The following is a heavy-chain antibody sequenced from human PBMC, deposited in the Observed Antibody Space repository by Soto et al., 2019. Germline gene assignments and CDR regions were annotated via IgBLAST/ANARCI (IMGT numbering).Heavy chain of an antibody. J-gene: IGHJ6*02. V-gene: IGHV4-61*01. Sequence: QVQLQESGPGLVKPSETLSLTCTVSGGSFSSGSYYWSWIRQPPGTGLEWIGYIYYSGSTNYNPSLKSRVTISVDTSKTQFSLKLSSVTAADTAVYYCARGIEGWYQGRYYYGMDVWGQGTTVTVSS. CDR2: IYYSGST. CDR3: ARGIEGWYQGRYYYGMDV. D-gene: IGHD6-19*01. CDR1: GGSFSSGSYY.